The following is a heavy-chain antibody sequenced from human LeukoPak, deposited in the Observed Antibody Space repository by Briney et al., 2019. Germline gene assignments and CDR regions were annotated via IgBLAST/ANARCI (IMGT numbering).Heavy chain of an antibody. J-gene: IGHJ5*02. Sequence: PSETLSLTCTVSGGSISSYYWSWIRQPPGKGLEWIGYIYYSGSTDYNPSLKSRVTISVDTSKNQFSLKLSSVTAADTAVYYCARDTGAVATWFDPWGQGTLVTVSS. CDR3: ARDTGAVATWFDP. CDR1: GGSISSYY. D-gene: IGHD6-19*01. V-gene: IGHV4-59*01. CDR2: IYYSGST.